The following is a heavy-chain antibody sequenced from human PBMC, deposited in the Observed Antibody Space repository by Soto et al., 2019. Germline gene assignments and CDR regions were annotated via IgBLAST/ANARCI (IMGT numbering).Heavy chain of an antibody. J-gene: IGHJ3*02. Sequence: PSQTLSLTCAISGDSVSSNSAAWNWIRQSPSRGLEWLGRTYYRSKWYNDYAVSVKSRITINPDTSKNQFSLQLNSVTPEDTAVYYCAREGSHGGYSSSWYTDAFDIWGQGTMVTV. CDR3: AREGSHGGYSSSWYTDAFDI. V-gene: IGHV6-1*01. D-gene: IGHD6-13*01. CDR2: TYYRSKWYN. CDR1: GDSVSSNSAA.